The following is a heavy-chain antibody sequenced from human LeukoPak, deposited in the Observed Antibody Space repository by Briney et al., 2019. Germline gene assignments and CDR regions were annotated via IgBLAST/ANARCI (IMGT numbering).Heavy chain of an antibody. CDR3: ARGSLRYCSGGSCHYFDY. J-gene: IGHJ4*02. CDR1: GGTFSSYA. D-gene: IGHD2-15*01. CDR2: IIPIFGTA. V-gene: IGHV1-69*01. Sequence: SVKVSCKASGGTFSSYAISWVRQAPGQGLEWMGEIIPIFGTANYAQKFQGRVTITADESTSTAYMELSSLRSEDTAVYYCARGSLRYCSGGSCHYFDYWGQGTLVTVSS.